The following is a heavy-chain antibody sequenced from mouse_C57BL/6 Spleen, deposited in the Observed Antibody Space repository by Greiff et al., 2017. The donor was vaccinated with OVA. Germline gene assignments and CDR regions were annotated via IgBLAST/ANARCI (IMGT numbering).Heavy chain of an antibody. J-gene: IGHJ3*01. D-gene: IGHD1-1*01. CDR1: GFSLTSYG. CDR2: IWSGGST. CDR3: ARKDWDYGSSPFAY. V-gene: IGHV2-2*01. Sequence: VKLMESGPGLVQPSQSLSITCTVSGFSLTSYGVHWVRQSPGKGLEWLGVIWSGGSTDYNAAFISRLSISKDNSKSQVFFKMNSLQADDTAIYYCARKDWDYGSSPFAYWGQGTLVTVSA.